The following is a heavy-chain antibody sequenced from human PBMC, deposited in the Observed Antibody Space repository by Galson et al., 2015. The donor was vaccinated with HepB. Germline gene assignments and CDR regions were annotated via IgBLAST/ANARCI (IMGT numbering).Heavy chain of an antibody. D-gene: IGHD3/OR15-3a*01. Sequence: SVKVSCKASGGTFNNYAISWVRQAPGQGLVWMGGIFPIFGTPNYAQKFQGRVTIIADKSTSTAYMELSSLRSEGTAVYYCARGTRGYSDTDFWTGHYKRGRVTYYFDYWGQGTLVIVSS. V-gene: IGHV1-69*06. CDR3: ARGTRGYSDTDFWTGHYKRGRVTYYFDY. J-gene: IGHJ4*02. CDR2: IFPIFGTP. CDR1: GGTFNNYA.